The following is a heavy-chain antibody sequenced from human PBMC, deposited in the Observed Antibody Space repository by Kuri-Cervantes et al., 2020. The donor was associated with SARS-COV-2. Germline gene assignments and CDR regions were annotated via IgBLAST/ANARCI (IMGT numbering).Heavy chain of an antibody. D-gene: IGHD3-16*02. CDR2: IRYDGSNK. Sequence: GGSLRLSCAASGFTFSSYGMHWVRQAPGKGLEWVAFIRYDGSNKYYADSVKGRFTISRDNSKNTLYLQMNSLRAEDTAVYYCAKLGDKDYVWGSYRPPYYFDYWGQGTLVTVSS. CDR3: AKLGDKDYVWGSYRPPYYFDY. CDR1: GFTFSSYG. J-gene: IGHJ4*02. V-gene: IGHV3-30*02.